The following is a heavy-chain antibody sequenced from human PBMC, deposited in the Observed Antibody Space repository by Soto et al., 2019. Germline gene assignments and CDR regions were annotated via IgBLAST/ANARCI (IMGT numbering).Heavy chain of an antibody. Sequence: GGSLRLSCAASGFTFSSYSMNWVRQAPGKGLEWVSYISSSSSTIYSADSVKGRFTISRDNAKNSLYLQMNSLRDEDTAVYYCARDCITMIGGWCFAFDIWGQGTMVTVSS. D-gene: IGHD3-22*01. J-gene: IGHJ3*02. V-gene: IGHV3-48*02. CDR1: GFTFSSYS. CDR3: ARDCITMIGGWCFAFDI. CDR2: ISSSSSTI.